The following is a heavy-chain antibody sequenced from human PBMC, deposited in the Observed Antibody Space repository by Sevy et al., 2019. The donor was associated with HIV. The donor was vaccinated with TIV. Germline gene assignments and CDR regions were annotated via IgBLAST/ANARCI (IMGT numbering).Heavy chain of an antibody. J-gene: IGHJ4*02. V-gene: IGHV1-24*01. D-gene: IGHD3-22*01. CDR1: GHTLTGVS. Sequence: ASVKVSCKVSGHTLTGVSMHWVRQAPGKGLQWMGTFDPEDGRTLYAQNFQDRVTMTEDTSTDTAYMELSSLKSEDTAMYYCAATKDYYENSGYHFDYWGQGTLVTVSS. CDR3: AATKDYYENSGYHFDY. CDR2: FDPEDGRT.